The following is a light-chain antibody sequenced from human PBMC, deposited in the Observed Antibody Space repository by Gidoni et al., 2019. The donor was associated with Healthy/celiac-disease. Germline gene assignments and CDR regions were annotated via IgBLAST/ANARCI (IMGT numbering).Light chain of an antibody. CDR2: YDS. Sequence: YVLTQPPSVSVAPGQTARITCGGNNIGSKSVHWYQQKPGQAPVLVIYYDSDRPSGIPERFSGSNSGNTATLTISRVEAGDEADYYCQVWDSSSDHPGYVFGTGTKVTVL. J-gene: IGLJ1*01. CDR1: NIGSKS. V-gene: IGLV3-21*04. CDR3: QVWDSSSDHPGYV.